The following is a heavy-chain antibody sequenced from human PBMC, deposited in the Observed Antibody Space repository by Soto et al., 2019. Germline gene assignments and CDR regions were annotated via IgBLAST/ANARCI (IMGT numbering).Heavy chain of an antibody. J-gene: IGHJ4*02. CDR1: PLTLSSYA. CDR3: AKVIRESYYDFWSGHYFWDY. Sequence: WGSLRVSWAPSPLTLSSYAMSWVRQAPGRGLQLVSAISGSGGSTYYADSVKGRFTISRDNSKSTLYLQMNSLRAEDTAVYYCAKVIRESYYDFWSGHYFWDYWGQGTLVTVSS. D-gene: IGHD3-3*01. V-gene: IGHV3-23*01. CDR2: ISGSGGST.